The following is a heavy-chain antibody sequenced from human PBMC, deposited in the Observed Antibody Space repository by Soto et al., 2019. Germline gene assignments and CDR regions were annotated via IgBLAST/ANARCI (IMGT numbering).Heavy chain of an antibody. CDR3: ARELGSRIDY. Sequence: QVQLVQSGAEVKKPGASVKVSCKASGYTFTSYDINWVRQATGQGLEWMGWMNPNSGNTGYAQKCHGSVTTARNTSISTAYMELSSLRSEDTAVYYCARELGSRIDYWGQGTLVTVSS. CDR2: MNPNSGNT. CDR1: GYTFTSYD. V-gene: IGHV1-8*01. D-gene: IGHD6-13*01. J-gene: IGHJ4*02.